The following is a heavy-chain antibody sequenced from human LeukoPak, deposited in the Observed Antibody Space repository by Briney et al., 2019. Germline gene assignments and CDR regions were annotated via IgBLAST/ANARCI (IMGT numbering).Heavy chain of an antibody. CDR2: IYYSGST. J-gene: IGHJ4*02. CDR3: ARAPYSSSSARHIDY. CDR1: GDSISSDNYY. V-gene: IGHV4-30-4*01. Sequence: PSQTLSLTCTVSGDSISSDNYYWHWIRQPPGKGLEWIGYIYYSGSTYYNPSLKSRITISVDTSKNQFSLKLSSVTAADTAVYYCARAPYSSSSARHIDYWGQGTLITVSS. D-gene: IGHD6-6*01.